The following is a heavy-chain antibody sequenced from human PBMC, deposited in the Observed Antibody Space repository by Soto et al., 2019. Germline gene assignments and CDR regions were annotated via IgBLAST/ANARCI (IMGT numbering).Heavy chain of an antibody. V-gene: IGHV1-2*02. D-gene: IGHD2-15*01. J-gene: IGHJ6*02. CDR2: INPKNGDT. CDR1: GYTFIGFS. CDR3: SKGRWTVGHCSGGSCYDGMDV. Sequence: QVQLVQSGAEVKKPGASVKVSCESSGYTFIGFSLHWVRQAPGQGLEWMGWINPKNGDTYYSQKIQGRVTMTRDTAINTVYMELNSLKSDDTAVYYCSKGRWTVGHCSGGSCYDGMDVWGQGTTVTVSS.